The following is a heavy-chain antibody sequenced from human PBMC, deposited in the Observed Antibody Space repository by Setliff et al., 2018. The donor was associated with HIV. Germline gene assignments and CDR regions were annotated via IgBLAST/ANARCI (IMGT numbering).Heavy chain of an antibody. D-gene: IGHD6-19*01. Sequence: PSETLSLTCAVYGGSFSGYYWSWIRQAPGKGLEWIGSIYYSGSTYYNPSLKSRVTISVDTSKNQFSLKLSSVTAADTAVYYCARLRREEQWLVRGWFDPWGQGTLVTVSS. J-gene: IGHJ5*02. CDR1: GGSFSGYY. CDR2: IYYSGST. CDR3: ARLRREEQWLVRGWFDP. V-gene: IGHV4-34*01.